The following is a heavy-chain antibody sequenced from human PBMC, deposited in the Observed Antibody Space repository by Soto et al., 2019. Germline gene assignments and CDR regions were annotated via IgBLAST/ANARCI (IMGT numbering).Heavy chain of an antibody. CDR1: GFTFSSYG. Sequence: TGGSLRLSCAASGFTFSSYGIHWVRQAPGKGLEWVAVISYDGSNTYYADSVKGRFSISRDNSKNTVYLQMNSLGGEDTAVYYCARQGLPHHNWFDPWGQGTLVTVSS. CDR3: ARQGLPHHNWFDP. V-gene: IGHV3-30*03. J-gene: IGHJ5*02. D-gene: IGHD2-15*01. CDR2: ISYDGSNT.